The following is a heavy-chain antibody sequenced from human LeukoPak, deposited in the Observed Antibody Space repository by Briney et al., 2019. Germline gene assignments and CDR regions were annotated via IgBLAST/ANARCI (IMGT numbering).Heavy chain of an antibody. D-gene: IGHD6-19*01. CDR1: GFTFSSYA. V-gene: IGHV3-30-3*01. Sequence: GGSLRLSCAASGFTFSSYAMHWVRQAPGKGLEWVAVISYDGSNIFYADSVKGRFTISRDNSRNTLYLQMNSLRAEDTAVYYCAREGDSSGSDAFDIWGQGTMVTVSS. CDR3: AREGDSSGSDAFDI. J-gene: IGHJ3*02. CDR2: ISYDGSNI.